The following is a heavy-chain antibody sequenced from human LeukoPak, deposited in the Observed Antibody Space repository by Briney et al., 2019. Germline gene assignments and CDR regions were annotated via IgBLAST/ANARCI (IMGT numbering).Heavy chain of an antibody. Sequence: PGGSLRLSCAASGFTFDDYAMHWVRQAPGKGLEWVSGISWNSGSIGYADSVKGRFTISRDNAKNSLYLQMNSLRAEDTALYYCAKSHSSGWAYHYGMDVWGQGTTVTVSS. V-gene: IGHV3-9*01. J-gene: IGHJ6*02. CDR3: AKSHSSGWAYHYGMDV. D-gene: IGHD6-19*01. CDR2: ISWNSGSI. CDR1: GFTFDDYA.